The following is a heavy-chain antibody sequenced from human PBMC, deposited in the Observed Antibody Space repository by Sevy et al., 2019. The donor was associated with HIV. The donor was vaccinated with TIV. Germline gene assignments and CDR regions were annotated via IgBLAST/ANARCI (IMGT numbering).Heavy chain of an antibody. J-gene: IGHJ4*02. CDR1: GFTFTDHY. Sequence: GGSLRLSCVASGFTFTDHYMDWVRQAPGKGLEWIGRSRNRVNSYSTEYAASVKGRFTISRDASGSLLYVQRNSLKTEDTAVYYCIRGLNGNDEPNGDYWGQGTLVTVSS. V-gene: IGHV3-72*01. CDR3: IRGLNGNDEPNGDY. D-gene: IGHD1-1*01. CDR2: SRNRVNSYST.